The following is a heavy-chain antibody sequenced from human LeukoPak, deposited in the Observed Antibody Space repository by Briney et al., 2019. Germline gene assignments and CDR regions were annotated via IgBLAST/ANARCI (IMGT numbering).Heavy chain of an antibody. CDR3: ARDGGRQRQAFDY. CDR1: GFTFSSYA. V-gene: IGHV3-48*04. Sequence: GGSLRLSCAASGFTFSSYAMSWVRQAPGKGLEWVSYISSSGSTIYYADSVKGRFTISRDNAKNSLYLQMNSLRAEDTAVYYCARDGGRQRQAFDYWGQGTLVTVSS. J-gene: IGHJ4*02. CDR2: ISSSGSTI. D-gene: IGHD3-16*01.